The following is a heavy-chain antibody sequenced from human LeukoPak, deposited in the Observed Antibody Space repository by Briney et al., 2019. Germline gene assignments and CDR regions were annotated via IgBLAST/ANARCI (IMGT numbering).Heavy chain of an antibody. Sequence: QTGGSLRLSCAASGFTFSSYGMHWVRQAPGKGLEWVAVISYDGSNKYYADSVKGRFTISRDNSKNTLYLQMNSLRAEDTAVYYCAKAGGRDIVYSFDPWGQGTLVTVSS. D-gene: IGHD2-15*01. CDR2: ISYDGSNK. V-gene: IGHV3-30*18. CDR1: GFTFSSYG. J-gene: IGHJ5*02. CDR3: AKAGGRDIVYSFDP.